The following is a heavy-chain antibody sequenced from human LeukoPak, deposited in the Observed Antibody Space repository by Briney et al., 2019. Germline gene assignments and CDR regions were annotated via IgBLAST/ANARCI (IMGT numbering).Heavy chain of an antibody. CDR3: ARGVEPLAANTLAY. V-gene: IGHV3-53*01. D-gene: IGHD1-14*01. J-gene: IGHJ4*02. Sequence: PGGSLRLSCAASGVTVITNDMTWVRQAPGKGLEWVSVLYSDSNTKYADSVQGRFTISRDNSKNTLYLEMNSLSPDDTAVYYCARGVEPLAANTLAYWGQGTLVTVSS. CDR2: LYSDSNT. CDR1: GVTVITND.